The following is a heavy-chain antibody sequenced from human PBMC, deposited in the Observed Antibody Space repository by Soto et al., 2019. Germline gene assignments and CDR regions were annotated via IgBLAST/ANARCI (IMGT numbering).Heavy chain of an antibody. V-gene: IGHV5-51*01. CDR2: IYPGDSDT. CDR1: GYSFTSYW. CDR3: ARRGTPSKYYDFWSGYYSPKYYYYGMEV. J-gene: IGHJ6*02. Sequence: GESLKISCKGSGYSFTSYWIGWVRQMPGKGLEWMGIIYPGDSDTRYSPSFQGQVTISADKSISTAYLQWSSLKASDTAMYYCARRGTPSKYYDFWSGYYSPKYYYYGMEVWGQGTTVTVS. D-gene: IGHD3-3*01.